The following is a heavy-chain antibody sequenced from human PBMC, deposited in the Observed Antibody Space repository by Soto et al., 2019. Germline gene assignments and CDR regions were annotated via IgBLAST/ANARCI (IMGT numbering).Heavy chain of an antibody. CDR2: VYHSGTT. D-gene: IGHD6-19*01. CDR3: ARDMPYGAGSSDWQVAFDI. CDR1: GVSISGSY. V-gene: IGHV4-59*01. Sequence: SETLSLTCSVSGVSISGSYWSWIRQPPGKTLEWIGYVYHSGTTTYNPSLKSRVSISVEKSKNQFSLRLTSVIAADTAVYYCARDMPYGAGSSDWQVAFDIWGQGTMVTVSS. J-gene: IGHJ3*02.